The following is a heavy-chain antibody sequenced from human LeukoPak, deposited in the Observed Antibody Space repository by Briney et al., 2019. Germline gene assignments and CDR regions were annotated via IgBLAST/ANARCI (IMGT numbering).Heavy chain of an antibody. D-gene: IGHD3-22*01. CDR2: IWSDGVNK. CDR3: AKEFGPSMIVVVITTGSAFDI. Sequence: GGSLRLSCAASGFSYNTHGMHWIRQAPGKGLEWVAFIWSDGVNKYHAHSVEGRFTISRDNSKNTLYLQMNSLRAEDTAVYYCAKEFGPSMIVVVITTGSAFDIWGQGTMVTVSS. CDR1: GFSYNTHG. J-gene: IGHJ3*02. V-gene: IGHV3-30*02.